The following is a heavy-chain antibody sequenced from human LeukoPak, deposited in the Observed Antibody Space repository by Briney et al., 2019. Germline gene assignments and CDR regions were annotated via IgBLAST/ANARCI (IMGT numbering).Heavy chain of an antibody. V-gene: IGHV4-59*12. CDR2: VYASGDYNSVIN. CDR1: GTSINTYS. J-gene: IGHJ3*02. Sequence: SETLSLTCTVSGTSINTYSWSWIRQTPGKGLEWIGYVYASGDYNSVINTYNPSLESRVTITVDPSKNQFSLKLSSVTAADTAVYYCARGRYCSADICSGGDAFDIWGQGTMVSVSS. CDR3: ARGRYCSADICSGGDAFDI. D-gene: IGHD2-15*01.